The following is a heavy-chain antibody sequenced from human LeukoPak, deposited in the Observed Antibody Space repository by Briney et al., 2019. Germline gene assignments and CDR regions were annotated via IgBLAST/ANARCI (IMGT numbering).Heavy chain of an antibody. Sequence: PGGSLRLSCAAPGLTFTTYAMHWVRQAPGKGLEYVAVISSNGGTTYYANSVKGRFTISRDNTKNSLYLQMNSLRTEDTAVYYCSRDGRPYYGSWSAPDSTDYWGQGTLVTVSS. D-gene: IGHD3-3*01. CDR1: GLTFTTYA. V-gene: IGHV3-64*01. CDR2: ISSNGGTT. J-gene: IGHJ4*02. CDR3: SRDGRPYYGSWSAPDSTDY.